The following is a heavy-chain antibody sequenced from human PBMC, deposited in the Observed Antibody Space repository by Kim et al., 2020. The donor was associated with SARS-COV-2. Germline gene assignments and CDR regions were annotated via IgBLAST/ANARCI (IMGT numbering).Heavy chain of an antibody. V-gene: IGHV3-11*01. D-gene: IGHD3-22*01. CDR1: GFTFSDYY. J-gene: IGHJ4*02. CDR2: ISSSGSTI. Sequence: GGSLRLSCAASGFTFSDYYMSWIRQAPGKGLEWVSYISSSGSTIYYADSVKGRFTISRDNAKNSLYLQMNSLRAEDTAVYYCARLTYYDSSGYYLDYWGQGTLVTVSS. CDR3: ARLTYYDSSGYYLDY.